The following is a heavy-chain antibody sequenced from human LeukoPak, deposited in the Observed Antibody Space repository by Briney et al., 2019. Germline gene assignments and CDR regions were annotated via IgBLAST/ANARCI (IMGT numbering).Heavy chain of an antibody. CDR1: GFTFGTYG. Sequence: PGGSLRLSCAASGFTFGTYGMHWVRQAPGKGLEWVAVISYDGSNKYYADSVKGRFTISRDNSKNTLYLQMNSLRAEDTAVYYCARQSGSTIFGVVIDNWFDPWGQGTLVTVSS. CDR3: ARQSGSTIFGVVIDNWFDP. J-gene: IGHJ5*02. CDR2: ISYDGSNK. D-gene: IGHD3-3*01. V-gene: IGHV3-30*03.